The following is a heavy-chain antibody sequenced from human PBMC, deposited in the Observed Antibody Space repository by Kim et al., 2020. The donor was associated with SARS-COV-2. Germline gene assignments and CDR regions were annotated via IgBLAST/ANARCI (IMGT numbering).Heavy chain of an antibody. CDR3: ARGEGQLVVRWFDP. D-gene: IGHD6-13*01. CDR2: IGYNSRTI. J-gene: IGHJ5*02. CDR1: GFTFSSYS. V-gene: IGHV3-48*02. Sequence: GGSLRLSCAASGFTFSSYSMNWVRQAPGKGLEWVSYIGYNSRTIYYADSVKGRFTISRDDAKNSLYLQMNSLRDEDTAVYYCARGEGQLVVRWFDPWGQGTLVTVSS.